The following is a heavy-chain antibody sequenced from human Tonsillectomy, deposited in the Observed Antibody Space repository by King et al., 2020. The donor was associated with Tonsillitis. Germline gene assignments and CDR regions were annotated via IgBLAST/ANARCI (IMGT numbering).Heavy chain of an antibody. CDR1: GGPVRSGDYY. CDR3: ARGDSSLYSYGMDV. Sequence: QLQESGPGLVKPSQTLSLTCIVSGGPVRSGDYYWSWIRQSPGKGLEWIGYMYYSGRPYYNPSLKSRVTMSVDTSKNQFSLKLSSVTAADTAVYYCARGDSSLYSYGMDVWGQGTTVTVSS. J-gene: IGHJ6*02. V-gene: IGHV4-30-4*01. D-gene: IGHD6-13*01. CDR2: MYYSGRP.